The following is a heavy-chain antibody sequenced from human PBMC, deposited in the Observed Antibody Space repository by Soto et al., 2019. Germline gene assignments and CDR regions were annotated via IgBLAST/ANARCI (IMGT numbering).Heavy chain of an antibody. CDR1: GGTFSSYA. J-gene: IGHJ6*02. Sequence: QVQLVQSGAEVKKPGSSVKVSCKASGGTFSSYAISWVRQAPGQGLEWMGGIIPIFGTANYAQKFQGRVTITADESTSTAYMELSSLRSEDTAVYYCARDGIVVVPAAGGYYGMDVWGQGTTVTVSS. V-gene: IGHV1-69*01. D-gene: IGHD2-2*01. CDR3: ARDGIVVVPAAGGYYGMDV. CDR2: IIPIFGTA.